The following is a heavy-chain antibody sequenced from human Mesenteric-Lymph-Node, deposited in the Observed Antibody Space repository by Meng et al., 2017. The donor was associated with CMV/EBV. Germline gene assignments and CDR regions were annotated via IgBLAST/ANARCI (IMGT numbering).Heavy chain of an antibody. CDR2: ISGSSNYI. CDR1: GFTFNAYS. V-gene: IGHV3-21*01. CDR3: ARGAAYCGGDCYPPLQH. Sequence: GGSLRLSCAASGFTFNAYSMTWVRQAPGKGLEWVSSISGSSNYIYYADSVKGRFTISRDNSKNTLYLQMNSLRAEDTAVYYCARGAAYCGGDCYPPLQHWGQGTLVTVSS. J-gene: IGHJ1*01. D-gene: IGHD2-21*01.